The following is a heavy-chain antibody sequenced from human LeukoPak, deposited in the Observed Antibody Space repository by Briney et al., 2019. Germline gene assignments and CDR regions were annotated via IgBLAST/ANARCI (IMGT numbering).Heavy chain of an antibody. CDR3: TRDMEPGGYSYGYGGNWFDP. D-gene: IGHD5-18*01. V-gene: IGHV3-21*01. CDR2: ISSSSSYI. J-gene: IGHJ5*02. CDR1: GFTFSRYS. Sequence: GGSLRLSCAASGFTFSRYSMNWVRQAPGKGLEWVSSISSSSSYIYYADTVKGRFTISGDYAKNSLHLQMDSLRAEDTAVYYCTRDMEPGGYSYGYGGNWFDPWGQGTLVTVSS.